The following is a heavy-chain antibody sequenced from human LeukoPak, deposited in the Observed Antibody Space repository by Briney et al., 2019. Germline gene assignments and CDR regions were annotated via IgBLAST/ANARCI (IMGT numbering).Heavy chain of an antibody. CDR3: AGTSTVVTREAFDI. Sequence: SETLSLTCTVSGGSISSYYWSWVRQPPGKGLEWIGYVYYTGNTNYNPSLKSRVTISVDTSKNQLSLKLSSVTAADTAVYYCAGTSTVVTREAFDIWGQGTMVTVSS. D-gene: IGHD4-23*01. J-gene: IGHJ3*02. CDR2: VYYTGNT. CDR1: GGSISSYY. V-gene: IGHV4-59*08.